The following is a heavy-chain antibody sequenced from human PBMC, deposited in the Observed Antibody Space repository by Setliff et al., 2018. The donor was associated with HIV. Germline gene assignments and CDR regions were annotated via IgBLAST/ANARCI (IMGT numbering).Heavy chain of an antibody. Sequence: ASVKVSCKAPGYILSAYYMHWVRQAPGQGLEWMGWINLSSGGTNYAQKFQGRVTLTRDTSISTDYMELSRLTSDDTAVYYCAGGKGNSGTYRFLFGSPNEIDAFEIWGLGTMVTVSS. J-gene: IGHJ3*02. CDR2: INLSSGGT. D-gene: IGHD3-10*01. CDR3: AGGKGNSGTYRFLFGSPNEIDAFEI. CDR1: GYILSAYY. V-gene: IGHV1-2*02.